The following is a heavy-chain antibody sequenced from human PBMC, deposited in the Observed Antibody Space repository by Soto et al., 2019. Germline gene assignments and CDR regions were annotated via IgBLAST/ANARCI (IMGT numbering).Heavy chain of an antibody. J-gene: IGHJ4*02. CDR3: AKDYGNPRYFDN. V-gene: IGHV3-23*01. CDR2: VSDNGGRT. CDR1: GFTFRNYG. D-gene: IGHD1-1*01. Sequence: LRLSCAASGFTFRNYGMSWVRRAPGKGLGWVSAVSDNGGRTRYADSVKGRFTITRDNSQNTLYLQMLSLRADDTAIYYCAKDYGNPRYFDNWGQGTLVTVSS.